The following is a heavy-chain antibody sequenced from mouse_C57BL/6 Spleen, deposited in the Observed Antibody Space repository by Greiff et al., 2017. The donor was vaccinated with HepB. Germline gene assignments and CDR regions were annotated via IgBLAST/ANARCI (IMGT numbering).Heavy chain of an antibody. Sequence: DVKLVESGGGLVKPGGSLKLSCAASGFTFSDYGMHWVRQAPEKGLEWVAYISSGSSTIYYADTVKGRFTISRDNAKNTLFLQMTSLRSEDTAMYYCARCSYYYAMDYWGQGTSVTVSS. CDR1: GFTFSDYG. CDR2: ISSGSSTI. CDR3: ARCSYYYAMDY. J-gene: IGHJ4*01. V-gene: IGHV5-17*01.